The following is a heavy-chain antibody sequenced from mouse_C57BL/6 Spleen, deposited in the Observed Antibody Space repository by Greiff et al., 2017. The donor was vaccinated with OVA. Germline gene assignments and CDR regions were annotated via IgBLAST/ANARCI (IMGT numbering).Heavy chain of an antibody. Sequence: EVQLQESGAELVKPGASVKLSCTASGFNIKDYYMHWVKQRTEQGLEWIGRIDPEDGETKYAPKFPGKATITADTSSNTAYLQLSSLTSEDTAVYYCASNWDDAMDYWGQGTSVTVSS. CDR2: IDPEDGET. J-gene: IGHJ4*01. CDR3: ASNWDDAMDY. V-gene: IGHV14-2*01. CDR1: GFNIKDYY. D-gene: IGHD4-1*01.